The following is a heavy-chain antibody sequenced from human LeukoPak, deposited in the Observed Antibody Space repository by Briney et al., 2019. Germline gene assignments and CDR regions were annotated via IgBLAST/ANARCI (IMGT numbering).Heavy chain of an antibody. V-gene: IGHV4-59*12. CDR3: ARKSAGTGNWFDP. Sequence: PSETLSLTCTVSGGSISSYYWNWIRQPPGKGLEWIGYIYYSGSTNYNPSLKSRVTISVDRSKNHYYLNLTSVTAADTAMYFCARKSAGTGNWFDPWGQGTLVTVSS. CDR2: IYYSGST. D-gene: IGHD6-13*01. J-gene: IGHJ5*02. CDR1: GGSISSYY.